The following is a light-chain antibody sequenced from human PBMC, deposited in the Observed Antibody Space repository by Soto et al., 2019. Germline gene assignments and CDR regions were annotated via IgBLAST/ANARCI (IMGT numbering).Light chain of an antibody. Sequence: QSVLTQSPSASGTPGQRVTISCSGSSSNIGSNTVDWYQQLPGTAPKLLIYSSHQRPSGVPDRFSGSKSGTSASLAISGLQSEDEAYYYCAAWDDSLNGFYVFGTGTKVTV. CDR2: SSH. CDR1: SSNIGSNT. V-gene: IGLV1-44*01. J-gene: IGLJ1*01. CDR3: AAWDDSLNGFYV.